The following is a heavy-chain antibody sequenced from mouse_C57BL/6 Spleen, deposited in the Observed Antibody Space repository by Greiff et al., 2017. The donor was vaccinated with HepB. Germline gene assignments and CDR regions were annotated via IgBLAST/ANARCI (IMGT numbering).Heavy chain of an antibody. CDR3: ARSTTRGSAMDY. CDR2: IDPSDSYT. CDR1: GYTFTSYW. V-gene: IGHV1-69*01. D-gene: IGHD1-1*01. Sequence: VQLQQSGAELVMPGASVKLSCKASGYTFTSYWMHWVKQRPGQGLEWIGEIDPSDSYTNYNQKFKGKSTLTVDKSSSTAYMQLSSLTSEDSAVYDCARSTTRGSAMDYWGQGTSVTVAS. J-gene: IGHJ4*01.